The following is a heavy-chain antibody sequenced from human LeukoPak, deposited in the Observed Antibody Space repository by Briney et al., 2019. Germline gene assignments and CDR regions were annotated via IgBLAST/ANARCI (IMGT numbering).Heavy chain of an antibody. D-gene: IGHD3-22*01. CDR2: ISYDGSNK. J-gene: IGHJ4*02. CDR3: ARASDYYDSSGYYQGSNYFDY. Sequence: GGSLRLSCAASGFTFSSYAMHWVRQAPGKGLEWVAVISYDGSNKYYADSVKGRFTISRDNSKNTLYLQMNSLRAEDTAVYYCARASDYYDSSGYYQGSNYFDYWGQGTLVTVSS. CDR1: GFTFSSYA. V-gene: IGHV3-30-3*01.